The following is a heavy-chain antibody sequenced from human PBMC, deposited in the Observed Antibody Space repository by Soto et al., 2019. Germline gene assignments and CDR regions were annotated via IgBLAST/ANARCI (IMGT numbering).Heavy chain of an antibody. Sequence: GGSLRLSCAASGFTFSSYAMSWVRQAPGKGLEWVSAISGSGGSTYYADSVKGRFTISRDNSKNTLYLQMNSLRAEDAAVYYCTNHTAMGVAGGFDIWGQGTMVTVSS. J-gene: IGHJ3*02. D-gene: IGHD5-18*01. CDR1: GFTFSSYA. CDR2: ISGSGGST. CDR3: TNHTAMGVAGGFDI. V-gene: IGHV3-23*01.